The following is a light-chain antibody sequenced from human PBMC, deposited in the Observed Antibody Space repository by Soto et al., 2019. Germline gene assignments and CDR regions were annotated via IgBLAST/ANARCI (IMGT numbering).Light chain of an antibody. CDR1: SSDVGGYNF. J-gene: IGLJ1*01. CDR3: SSYTTSSTVV. Sequence: ALTHPASVFGSPGQSITISCTGTSSDVGGYNFVSWYQQHPGKAPKLMIYEVSNRPSGVSNRFSGSKSGNTASLTISGLQPEDEADYYCSSYTTSSTVVSGTGSKVTVL. V-gene: IGLV2-14*03. CDR2: EVS.